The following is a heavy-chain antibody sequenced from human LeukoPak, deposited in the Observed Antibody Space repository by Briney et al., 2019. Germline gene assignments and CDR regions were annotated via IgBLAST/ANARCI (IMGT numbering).Heavy chain of an antibody. J-gene: IGHJ4*02. CDR3: ARAPYDSSGYYFDY. Sequence: SETLSLTCTVSGGSISSYYWSWFRQPPGKGLEWIGYIYYSGSTNYNPSLKSRVTISVDTSKNQFSLKLSSVTAADTAVYYCARAPYDSSGYYFDYWGQGTLVTVSS. CDR2: IYYSGST. D-gene: IGHD3-22*01. V-gene: IGHV4-59*01. CDR1: GGSISSYY.